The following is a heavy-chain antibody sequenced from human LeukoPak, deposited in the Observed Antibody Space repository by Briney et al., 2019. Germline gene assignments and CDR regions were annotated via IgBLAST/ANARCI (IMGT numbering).Heavy chain of an antibody. CDR3: ARRGTSSSWAHFDH. V-gene: IGHV3-30*04. Sequence: GRSLRLSCSASGFTFSVYAMHWVRQAPGKGLEWVAVISYDGKNKYYADSVKGRFTISRDNFKNTMYLQMDSLTAEDTAVYYCARRGTSSSWAHFDHWGQGTLVTVSS. J-gene: IGHJ4*02. CDR2: ISYDGKNK. CDR1: GFTFSVYA. D-gene: IGHD6-13*01.